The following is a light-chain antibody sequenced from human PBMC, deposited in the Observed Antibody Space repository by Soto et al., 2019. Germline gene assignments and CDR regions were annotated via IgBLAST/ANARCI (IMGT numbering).Light chain of an antibody. CDR3: QKYDGSPPWT. J-gene: IGKJ1*01. CDR2: GAS. CDR1: QSVSSTS. V-gene: IGKV3-20*01. Sequence: EIVLTQSPGTLSFSPGERATLSCRASQSVSSTSLAWYQQKPGQAPRLLIYGASNRATGIPDRFSGSGSGTDFTLTISRLEPEDFAVYYCQKYDGSPPWTFGLGTKVDI.